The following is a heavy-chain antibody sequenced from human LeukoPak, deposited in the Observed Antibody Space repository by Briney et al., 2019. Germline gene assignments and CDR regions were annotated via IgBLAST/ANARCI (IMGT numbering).Heavy chain of an antibody. CDR2: INGDGSST. D-gene: IGHD3-16*01. J-gene: IGHJ4*02. V-gene: IGHV3-74*01. CDR1: GFTFSSYW. CDR3: ATNTIMITFGGVIDPYYFDY. Sequence: GGPLRLSCAASGFTFSSYWMHWVRQAPGKGLVWVSRINGDGSSTSYADSVKGRFTISRDNAKNTLYLQMNSLRAEDTAVYYCATNTIMITFGGVIDPYYFDYWGQGTLVTVSS.